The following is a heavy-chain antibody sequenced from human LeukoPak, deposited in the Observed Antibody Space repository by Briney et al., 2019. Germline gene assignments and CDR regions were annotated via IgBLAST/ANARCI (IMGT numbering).Heavy chain of an antibody. Sequence: PGGSLRLSCAASGFTFSSYGMHWVRQAPGKGLEWVAVIWYDGSNKYYADSVRGRFTISRDNSKNTLYLQMNSLRAEDTAVYYCAKGDDIGKHPIRAFYFDNWGQGTLVTVSS. CDR3: AKGDDIGKHPIRAFYFDN. J-gene: IGHJ4*02. D-gene: IGHD5-24*01. CDR1: GFTFSSYG. CDR2: IWYDGSNK. V-gene: IGHV3-33*06.